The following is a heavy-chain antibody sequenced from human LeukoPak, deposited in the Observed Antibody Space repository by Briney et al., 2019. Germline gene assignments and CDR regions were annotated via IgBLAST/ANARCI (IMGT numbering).Heavy chain of an antibody. V-gene: IGHV3-30*03. Sequence: TGGSLRLSCAASGFTFSSYGMHWVRQAPGKGLEWVAVISYDGSNKYYADSVKGRFTISRDNSKNTLYLQMNSLRAEDTAVYYCARDYQLDTAMADWGRGTLVTVSS. CDR3: ARDYQLDTAMAD. J-gene: IGHJ4*02. D-gene: IGHD5-18*01. CDR2: ISYDGSNK. CDR1: GFTFSSYG.